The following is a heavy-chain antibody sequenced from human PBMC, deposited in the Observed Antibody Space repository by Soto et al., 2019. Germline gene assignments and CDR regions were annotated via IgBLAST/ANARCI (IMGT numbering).Heavy chain of an antibody. J-gene: IGHJ6*02. CDR3: AALTRRFLEWYPHYYGMDV. Sequence: QVQLQESGPGLVKPSQTLSLTCTVSGGSISSGGYYWSWIRQHPGKGLEWIGYIYYSGSTYYNPSLKRRVTISVDTSKNQFSLKLSSVTAADTAVYYCAALTRRFLEWYPHYYGMDVWGQGTTVTVSS. CDR1: GGSISSGGYY. D-gene: IGHD3-3*01. V-gene: IGHV4-31*03. CDR2: IYYSGST.